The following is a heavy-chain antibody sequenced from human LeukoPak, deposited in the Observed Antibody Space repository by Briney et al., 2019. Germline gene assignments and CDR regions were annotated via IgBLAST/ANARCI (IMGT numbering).Heavy chain of an antibody. CDR3: ARDLNNRDYYDSSGYGDAFDI. V-gene: IGHV1-69*04. D-gene: IGHD3-22*01. Sequence: SVKVSCKASGGTFSSYAISWVRQAPGQGLEWMGRIIPILGIANYAQKFQGRVTITADKSTSTAYMELSSLRSEDTAVYYCARDLNNRDYYDSSGYGDAFDIWGLGTMVTVSS. CDR1: GGTFSSYA. J-gene: IGHJ3*02. CDR2: IIPILGIA.